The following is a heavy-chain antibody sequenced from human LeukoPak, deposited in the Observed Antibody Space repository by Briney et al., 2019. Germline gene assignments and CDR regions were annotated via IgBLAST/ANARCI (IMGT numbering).Heavy chain of an antibody. CDR1: GYTFTSYG. CDR2: MNPNSGNT. CDR3: ARASEDISYYYYYYMDV. Sequence: ASVKVSCKASGYTFTSYGIGWVRQAPGQGLEWMGWMNPNSGNTGYAQKFQGRVTMTRNTSISTAYMELSSLRSEDTAVYYCARASEDISYYYYYYMDVWGKGTTVTVSS. D-gene: IGHD2-15*01. V-gene: IGHV1-8*02. J-gene: IGHJ6*03.